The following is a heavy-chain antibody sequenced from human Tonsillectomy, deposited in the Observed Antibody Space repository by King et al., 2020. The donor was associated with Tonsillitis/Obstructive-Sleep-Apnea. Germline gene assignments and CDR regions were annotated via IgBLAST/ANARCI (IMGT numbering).Heavy chain of an antibody. V-gene: IGHV3-74*01. J-gene: IGHJ6*03. Sequence: VQLVESGGGLVQPGGSLRLSCAASGFTFSSYWMHWVRQAPEKGLVWVSRINSDGSGTSYADSVKGRFTISRDNAKNTLYLQMNSLRAEDTAVYYCARDLGGGSGGRNYYYYMDVWGKGTTVTVSS. CDR1: GFTFSSYW. CDR3: ARDLGGGSGGRNYYYYMDV. D-gene: IGHD3-10*01. CDR2: INSDGSGT.